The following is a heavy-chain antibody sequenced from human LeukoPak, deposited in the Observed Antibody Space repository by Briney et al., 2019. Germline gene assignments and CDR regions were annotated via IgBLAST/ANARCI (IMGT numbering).Heavy chain of an antibody. J-gene: IGHJ5*02. Sequence: ASVKVSCKASGGTFSSYAISWVRQAPGQGLEWMGGIIPIFGTANYAQKFQGRVTITADESTSTAYMELSSLRSKDTAVYYCARGTDNWNYVRWFDPWGQGTLVTVSS. CDR2: IIPIFGTA. CDR3: ARGTDNWNYVRWFDP. V-gene: IGHV1-69*01. CDR1: GGTFSSYA. D-gene: IGHD1-7*01.